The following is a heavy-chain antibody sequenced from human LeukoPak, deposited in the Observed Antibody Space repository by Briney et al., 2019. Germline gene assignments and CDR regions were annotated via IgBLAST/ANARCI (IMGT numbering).Heavy chain of an antibody. Sequence: ASVKVSCKAPGYTFTSYAMNWVRQAPGQGLEWMGWINTNTGNPTYAQGFTGRFVFSLDTSVSTAYLQISSLKAEDTAVYYCARELGIAVAELTDGSDYWGQGTLVTVSS. D-gene: IGHD6-19*01. CDR2: INTNTGNP. V-gene: IGHV7-4-1*02. J-gene: IGHJ4*02. CDR1: GYTFTSYA. CDR3: ARELGIAVAELTDGSDY.